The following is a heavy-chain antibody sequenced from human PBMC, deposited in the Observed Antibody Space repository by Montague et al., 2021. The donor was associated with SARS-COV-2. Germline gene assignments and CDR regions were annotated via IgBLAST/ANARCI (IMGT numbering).Heavy chain of an antibody. CDR1: RGSFSNYY. Sequence: SETLSLTCAVSRGSFSNYYWTWIRQSPGKGLEWIGEINQGGAPNYTPSLKSRVTISLDTSKKQISLKLNSVTVADTAVFFCARGRPVQGSFRHFDSISSGVLDIWAHGSLVIVSS. V-gene: IGHV4-34*01. CDR2: INQGGAP. CDR3: ARGRPVQGSFRHFDSISSGVLDI. D-gene: IGHD3-9*01. J-gene: IGHJ3*02.